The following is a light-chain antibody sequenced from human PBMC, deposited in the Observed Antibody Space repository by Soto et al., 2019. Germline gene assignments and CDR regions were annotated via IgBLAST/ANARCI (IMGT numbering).Light chain of an antibody. CDR1: QSVSSY. Sequence: EIVLTQSPATLSLSPGERATLSCRASQSVSSYLAWYQQKPGQAPRLLIYDASNRATGIPARFSGSGSGTDFTLTISSLEPEDFAVYYCQQRSNWPPITFAQVTRLEIK. CDR2: DAS. V-gene: IGKV3-11*01. CDR3: QQRSNWPPIT. J-gene: IGKJ5*01.